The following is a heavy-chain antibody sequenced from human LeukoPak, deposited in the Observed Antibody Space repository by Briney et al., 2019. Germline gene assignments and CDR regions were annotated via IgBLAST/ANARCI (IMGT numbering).Heavy chain of an antibody. D-gene: IGHD6-19*01. J-gene: IGHJ4*02. CDR2: ISYDGSNK. V-gene: IGHV3-30*18. CDR3: AKAREQWLVRGSLDY. Sequence: GGSLRLSCAASGFTFSSYGMHWVRQAPGKGLEWVAVISYDGSNKYYADSVKGRFTISRDNSKNTLYLQMNSLRAEDTAVYYCAKAREQWLVRGSLDYWGQGTLVTVSS. CDR1: GFTFSSYG.